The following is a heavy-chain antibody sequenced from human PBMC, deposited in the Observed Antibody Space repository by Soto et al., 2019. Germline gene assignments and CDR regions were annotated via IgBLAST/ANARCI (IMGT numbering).Heavy chain of an antibody. V-gene: IGHV4-30-4*01. J-gene: IGHJ5*02. Sequence: TLSLPFTVSGGSIRSRDYYWSCIRQPPGKGLEWIGDIYYSGSNYYNPSLKSRVTISVDTSKNQFSLRLSSVTVADSAVYYCARAMVVTQNWFDPWGQGTLVPSPQ. CDR3: ARAMVVTQNWFDP. CDR2: IYYSGSN. D-gene: IGHD2-21*02. CDR1: GGSIRSRDYY.